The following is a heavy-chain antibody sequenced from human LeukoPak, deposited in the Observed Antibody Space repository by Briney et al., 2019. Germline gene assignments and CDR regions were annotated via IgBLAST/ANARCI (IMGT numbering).Heavy chain of an antibody. Sequence: HRASVKVSCKASGYTFTSYGISWVRQAPGQGLEWMGWISAYNGNTNYAQKFQGRITMTRDMSTRTVYMELSSLRSEDTAVYYCARDKSGYNWNYGAGWFDPWGQGTLVTVSS. CDR1: GYTFTSYG. CDR2: ISAYNGNT. J-gene: IGHJ5*02. D-gene: IGHD1-7*01. V-gene: IGHV1-18*01. CDR3: ARDKSGYNWNYGAGWFDP.